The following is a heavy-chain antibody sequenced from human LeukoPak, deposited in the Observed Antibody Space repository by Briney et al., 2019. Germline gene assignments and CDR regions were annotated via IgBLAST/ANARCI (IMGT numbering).Heavy chain of an antibody. CDR2: MNPNSGNT. V-gene: IGHV1-8*01. Sequence: ASAKVSCKASGYTFTSYDINWVRQATGQGLEWMGWMNPNSGNTGYAQKFQGRVTMTRNTSISTAYMELSSLRSEDTAVYCCARGRSSSWGRDYFDYWGQGTLVTVSS. CDR3: ARGRSSSWGRDYFDY. D-gene: IGHD6-13*01. J-gene: IGHJ4*02. CDR1: GYTFTSYD.